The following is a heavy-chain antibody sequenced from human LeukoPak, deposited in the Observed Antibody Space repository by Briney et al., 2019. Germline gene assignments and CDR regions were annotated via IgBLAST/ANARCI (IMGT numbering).Heavy chain of an antibody. V-gene: IGHV4-59*12. J-gene: IGHJ4*02. Sequence: SETLSLTCTVSGGSISSYYWSWIRQPPGKGLEWIGYIYYSGSTNYNPSLKSRVTISVDTSKNQFSLKLSSVTAADTAVYYCARGLGSGSYFHYWGQGTLVTVSS. CDR2: IYYSGST. D-gene: IGHD3-10*01. CDR3: ARGLGSGSYFHY. CDR1: GGSISSYY.